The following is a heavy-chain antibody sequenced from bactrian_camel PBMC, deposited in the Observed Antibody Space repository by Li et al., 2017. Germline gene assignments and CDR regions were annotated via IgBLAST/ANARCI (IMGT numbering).Heavy chain of an antibody. D-gene: IGHD6*01. CDR3: AASTSSSRPHDFGY. CDR2: IHSQGHYT. Sequence: HVQLVESGGGSVQAGGSLRLSCAASGYTRSTYFVAWFRQAPGKEREGVAVIHSQGHYTRYADSVKGRFTLSQDDAKKTVYPQMTSLEPEDTAMYYCAASTSSSRPHDFGYCGQGTQVTVS. V-gene: IGHV3S6*01. CDR1: GYTRSTYF. J-gene: IGHJ6*01.